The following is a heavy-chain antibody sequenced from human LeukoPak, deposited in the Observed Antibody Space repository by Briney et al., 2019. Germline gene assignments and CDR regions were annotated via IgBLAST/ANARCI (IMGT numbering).Heavy chain of an antibody. CDR1: GFTFSGYS. CDR2: FGTRSTSI. V-gene: IGHV3-21*01. Sequence: GGSLRLSCTASGFTFSGYSMNWIRQAPGKGLEWVSSFGTRSTSIYHAGSVKGRFAISRDNAKNSLYLQMNSLRAEDRALYYCAREVSEGFDFWGQGTLVTVSS. CDR3: AREVSEGFDF. D-gene: IGHD3-22*01. J-gene: IGHJ4*02.